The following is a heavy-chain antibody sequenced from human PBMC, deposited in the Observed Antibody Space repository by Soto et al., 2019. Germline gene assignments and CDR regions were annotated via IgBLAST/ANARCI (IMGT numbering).Heavy chain of an antibody. CDR1: GGSISSYY. D-gene: IGHD6-19*01. Sequence: SETLSLTCTVSGGSISSYYWSWIRQPPGKGLEWIGYIYYSGSTNYNPSLKSRVTISVDTSKNQFSLKLSSVTAADTAVYYCARVRKSSGWYGVHFDYWGLGTLVTVSS. V-gene: IGHV4-59*01. CDR3: ARVRKSSGWYGVHFDY. J-gene: IGHJ4*02. CDR2: IYYSGST.